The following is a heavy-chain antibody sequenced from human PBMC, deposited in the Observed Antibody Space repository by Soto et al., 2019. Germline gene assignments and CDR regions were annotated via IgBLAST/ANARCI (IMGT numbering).Heavy chain of an antibody. CDR2: IIPIFGTA. Sequence: EDPVSLSCKASGGRFRSYAISWVRQAPGQGLEWMGGIIPIFGTANYAQQFQGRVTSTADESTSTAYMELSSLRSEDTAVYYCAISGAYCTGVRSYDGYYSCY. J-gene: IGHJ6*03. CDR3: AISGAYCTGVRSYDGYYSCY. V-gene: IGHV1-69*01. CDR1: GGRFRSYA. D-gene: IGHD2-8*02.